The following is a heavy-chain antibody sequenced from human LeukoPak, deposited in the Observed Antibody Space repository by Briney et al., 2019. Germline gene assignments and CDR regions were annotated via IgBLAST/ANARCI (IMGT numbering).Heavy chain of an antibody. Sequence: GGSLRLSCAASGFTFTSYVMAWVRQAPGKGLEWVSFISSSNTYIYYADSVKGRFTISRDNAKNSLYLQMNSLRAEDTAVYYCASDAGPVDYWGQGTLVTVSS. CDR3: ASDAGPVDY. J-gene: IGHJ4*02. CDR2: ISSSNTYI. CDR1: GFTFTSYV. D-gene: IGHD3-10*01. V-gene: IGHV3-21*01.